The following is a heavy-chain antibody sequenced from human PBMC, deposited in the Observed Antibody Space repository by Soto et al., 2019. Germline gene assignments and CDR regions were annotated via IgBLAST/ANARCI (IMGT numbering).Heavy chain of an antibody. CDR1: GFSLSTSGVG. CDR3: AHRQGLLWFGDPSGWFDP. D-gene: IGHD3-10*01. CDR2: IYWDDDK. V-gene: IGHV2-5*02. J-gene: IGHJ5*02. Sequence: QITLKESGPTLVKPTQTLTLTCTFSGFSLSTSGVGVGWIRQPPGKALEWLALIYWDDDKRYSPSLKSRLTITKATSKNQVVLTMTDMDPVDTARYYWAHRQGLLWFGDPSGWFDPWGQGTLVTVSS.